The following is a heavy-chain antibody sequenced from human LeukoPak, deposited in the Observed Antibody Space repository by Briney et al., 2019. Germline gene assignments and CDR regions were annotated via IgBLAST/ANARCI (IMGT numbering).Heavy chain of an antibody. CDR3: AKDYDFWSGYMNYGMDV. Sequence: GGSLRLSCAASGFTFDDYAMHWVRQAPGKGLEWVSLISGDGGSTYYADSVKGRFTISRDNSKNTLYLQMSSLRAEDTAVYHCAKDYDFWSGYMNYGMDVWGQGTTVTVSS. D-gene: IGHD3-3*01. CDR2: ISGDGGST. J-gene: IGHJ6*02. CDR1: GFTFDDYA. V-gene: IGHV3-43*02.